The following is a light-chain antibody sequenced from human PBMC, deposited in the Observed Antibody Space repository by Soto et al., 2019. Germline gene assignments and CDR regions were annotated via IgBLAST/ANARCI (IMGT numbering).Light chain of an antibody. CDR2: PNV. J-gene: IGLJ3*02. Sequence: QSVLTQPPSVSGAPGQSVIISCTNIGADVDVLWYQQLQGPAPKLLINPNVNRPAGVTDRFSGSRSGSSASLAITGLRADDEATYYCQSDDRCQSYDNRRSGVFGGGTKLTVL. CDR3: QSDDRCQSYDNRRSGV. V-gene: IGLV1-40*01. CDR1: NIGADVD.